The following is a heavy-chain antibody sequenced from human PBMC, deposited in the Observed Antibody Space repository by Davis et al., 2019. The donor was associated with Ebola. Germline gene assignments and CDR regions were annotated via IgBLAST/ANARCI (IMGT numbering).Heavy chain of an antibody. D-gene: IGHD2-15*01. CDR1: GFTFSSYW. CDR2: IKQDGSEK. Sequence: GGSLRLSCAASGFTFSSYWMSWVRQAPGKGLEWVANIKQDGSEKYYVDSVKGRFTISRDNAKNSLYLQLTSLRSEDTALYYCATEPSVGYCYGGRCSHWGQGTLVTVSS. V-gene: IGHV3-7*03. J-gene: IGHJ4*02. CDR3: ATEPSVGYCYGGRCSH.